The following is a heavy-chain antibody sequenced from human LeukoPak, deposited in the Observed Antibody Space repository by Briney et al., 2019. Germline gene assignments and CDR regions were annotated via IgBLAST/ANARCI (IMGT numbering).Heavy chain of an antibody. J-gene: IGHJ3*02. Sequence: ASVKVSCKASGYTFTSYYMHWVRQAAGQGLEWMGIINPSGGSTSYAQKFQGRVTMTRDTSTSTVYMELSSLRSEDTAVYYCARGELGMLGFNAFDIWGQGTMVTVSS. CDR2: INPSGGST. CDR1: GYTFTSYY. CDR3: ARGELGMLGFNAFDI. V-gene: IGHV1-46*01. D-gene: IGHD7-27*01.